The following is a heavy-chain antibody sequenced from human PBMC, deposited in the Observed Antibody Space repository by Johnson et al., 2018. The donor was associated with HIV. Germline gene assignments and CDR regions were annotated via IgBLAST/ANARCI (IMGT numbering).Heavy chain of an antibody. J-gene: IGHJ3*02. CDR1: GFTFSSYG. Sequence: QVQLVESGGGVVQPGRSLRLSCAASGFTFSSYGMHWVRQAPGNGLELVGQVNPKWTKTNLIESAKDRFTISRDNSKNTLYLQMNSLRAEDTAVYYCARVQWLILDAFDIWGQGTMVTVSS. D-gene: IGHD6-19*01. CDR3: ARVQWLILDAFDI. CDR2: VNPKWTKT. V-gene: IGHV3-30*03.